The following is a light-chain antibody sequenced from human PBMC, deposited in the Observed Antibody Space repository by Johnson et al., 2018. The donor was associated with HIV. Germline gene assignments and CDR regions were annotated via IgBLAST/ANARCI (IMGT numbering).Light chain of an antibody. CDR3: GTWDSSLSAGV. V-gene: IGLV1-51*02. J-gene: IGLJ1*01. CDR2: ENN. Sequence: HSVLTQPPSVSAAPGQKVTISCSGSSSNIGNSYVCWYQQLPGTAPKLLIYENNKRPSGIPDRFSGSKSGTSATLGITGLQTGDEADYYCGTWDSSLSAGVFGTGT. CDR1: SSNIGNSY.